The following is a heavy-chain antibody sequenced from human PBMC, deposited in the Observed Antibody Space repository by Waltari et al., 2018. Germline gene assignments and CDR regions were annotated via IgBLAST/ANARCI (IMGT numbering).Heavy chain of an antibody. CDR2: IYRGGIT. V-gene: IGHV3-53*01. J-gene: IGHJ4*02. CDR1: GFTVSTNY. Sequence: EVQLVESGGGLIQPGGSLRLSCADSGFTVSTNYMTWLRQAPGKGLEWLSVIYRGGITYYADSVKGRFTISRDNSKNTLYLQMNSLRAEDTAVYYCARDPSGSYPGDYWGQGTLVTVSS. D-gene: IGHD1-26*01. CDR3: ARDPSGSYPGDY.